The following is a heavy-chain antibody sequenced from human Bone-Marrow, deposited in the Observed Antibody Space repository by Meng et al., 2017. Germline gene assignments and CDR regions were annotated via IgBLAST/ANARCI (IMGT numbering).Heavy chain of an antibody. Sequence: SETLSLTCAVYGGSFSGYYWSWIRQPPGKGLEWIGEINHSGSTNYNPSLKSRVTISVDTSKNQFSLKLSSVTAADTAVYYCARLSMGHYGDYLNLDYWGQGTLVTVSS. CDR1: GGSFSGYY. D-gene: IGHD4-17*01. CDR2: INHSGST. CDR3: ARLSMGHYGDYLNLDY. J-gene: IGHJ4*02. V-gene: IGHV4-34*01.